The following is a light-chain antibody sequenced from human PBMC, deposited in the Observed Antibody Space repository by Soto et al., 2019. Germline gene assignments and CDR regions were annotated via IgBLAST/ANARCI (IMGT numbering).Light chain of an antibody. V-gene: IGLV2-14*01. J-gene: IGLJ1*01. Sequence: QSALTQPASVSGSPGQSITISCTGTSSDVGGYNYVSWYQQHPGKAPKLMIYDVSNRPSGVSNRFSGSKSGNTASLTISGLQAEDEADYYCRSYTSSRTWVFGTGTKVTVL. CDR1: SSDVGGYNY. CDR2: DVS. CDR3: RSYTSSRTWV.